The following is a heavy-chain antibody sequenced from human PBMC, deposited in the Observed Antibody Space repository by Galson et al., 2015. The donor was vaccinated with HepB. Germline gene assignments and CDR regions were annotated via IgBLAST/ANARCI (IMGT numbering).Heavy chain of an antibody. CDR3: ASEPSGGLLWFGELPSPIYGMDV. CDR2: IYSGGST. D-gene: IGHD3-10*01. J-gene: IGHJ6*02. CDR1: GFTVSSNY. V-gene: IGHV3-66*01. Sequence: SLRLSCAASGFTVSSNYMSWVRQAPGKGLEWVSVIYSGGSTYYADSVKGRFTISRDNSKNTLYLQMNSLRAEDTAVYYCASEPSGGLLWFGELPSPIYGMDVWGQGTTVTVSS.